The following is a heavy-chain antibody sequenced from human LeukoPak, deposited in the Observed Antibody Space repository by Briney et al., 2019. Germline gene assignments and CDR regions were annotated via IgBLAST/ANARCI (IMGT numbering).Heavy chain of an antibody. CDR2: INHSGST. Sequence: PSETLSLTCAVYGGSFSGYYWSWIRQPPGKGLEWIGEINHSGSTNYNPSLKSRVTISVDTSKNQFSLKLSSVTAADTAVYYCARHPRRYDILTGPGFGRWFDPWGQGTLVTVSS. J-gene: IGHJ5*02. D-gene: IGHD3-9*01. CDR3: ARHPRRYDILTGPGFGRWFDP. V-gene: IGHV4-34*01. CDR1: GGSFSGYY.